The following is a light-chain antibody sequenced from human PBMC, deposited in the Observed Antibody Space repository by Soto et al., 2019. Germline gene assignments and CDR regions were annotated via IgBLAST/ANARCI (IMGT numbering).Light chain of an antibody. CDR3: QQYASSPGFT. J-gene: IGKJ3*01. V-gene: IGKV3-20*01. Sequence: EIVLTQSPGTLSLSPGERATLSYRASQSVSSSYLAWYQQKPGQAPRLLIYGASSRATGIPDRFSGSGSGTAFTLTISRLEPEDFAVYYCQQYASSPGFTFGPGTKVDIK. CDR1: QSVSSSY. CDR2: GAS.